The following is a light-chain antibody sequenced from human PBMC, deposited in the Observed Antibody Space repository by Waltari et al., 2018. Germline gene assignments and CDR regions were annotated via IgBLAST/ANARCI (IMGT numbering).Light chain of an antibody. CDR1: PGISNY. V-gene: IGKV1-9*01. Sequence: IQLTQSPSSLSASVGDRVTITCRASPGISNYLAWYKQTSGKAPNLLIYTASTLQSGVPSRFSGRGSGTDFTLTISSLQPEDFATYYCQQLNSYPPTFGGGTKVEIK. J-gene: IGKJ4*01. CDR3: QQLNSYPPT. CDR2: TAS.